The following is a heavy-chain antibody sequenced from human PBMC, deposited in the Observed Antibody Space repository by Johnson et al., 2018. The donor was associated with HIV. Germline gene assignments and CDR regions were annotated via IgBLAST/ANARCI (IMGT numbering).Heavy chain of an antibody. D-gene: IGHD1-26*01. CDR3: ASAWGELDDAFDI. CDR2: IWYDGSTK. V-gene: IGHV3-33*08. CDR1: GFTFSSHG. Sequence: QVQLVESGGDLIQPGGSLRLSCAASGFTFSSHGMHWVRQAPGKGLEWVAVIWYDGSTKYYADSVKGRFTISRDNSKNTLYLQMNSLRAEDTAVYYCASAWGELDDAFDIWGQGTMVTVSS. J-gene: IGHJ3*02.